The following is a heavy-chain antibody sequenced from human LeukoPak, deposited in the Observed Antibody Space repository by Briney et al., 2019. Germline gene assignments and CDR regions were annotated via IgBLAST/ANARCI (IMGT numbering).Heavy chain of an antibody. D-gene: IGHD3-10*01. Sequence: GGSLRLSCAASGFTFSSYDMHWVRQAPGKGLEWVSVIYSGGTTYYTDSVKGRFTISRDNSKNTLYLQMNNLRAEDTAVYHCARDGSGAFDIWGQGTMVTVSS. CDR1: GFTFSSYD. CDR3: ARDGSGAFDI. J-gene: IGHJ3*02. V-gene: IGHV3-53*01. CDR2: IYSGGTT.